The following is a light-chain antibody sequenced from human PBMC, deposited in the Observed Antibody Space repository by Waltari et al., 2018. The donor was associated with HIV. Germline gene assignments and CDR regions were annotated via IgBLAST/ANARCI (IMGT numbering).Light chain of an antibody. Sequence: DIQMTQSPSSLSASVGDRVTITCRASQSISSYLNWYQQKPVKAPKLLIYAASSLQRGVPSRFSGSGSGTDFTLTISSRQPEDFATYYCQQSYSTPWTFGQGTKVEIK. CDR2: AAS. CDR3: QQSYSTPWT. J-gene: IGKJ1*01. CDR1: QSISSY. V-gene: IGKV1-39*01.